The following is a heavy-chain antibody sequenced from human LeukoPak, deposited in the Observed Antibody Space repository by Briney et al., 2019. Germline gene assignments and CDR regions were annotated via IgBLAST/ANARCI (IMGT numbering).Heavy chain of an antibody. J-gene: IGHJ5*02. CDR2: INHSGST. Sequence: SETLSLTCVVYGGSFSGYYWSWIRQPPGKGLEWIGEINHSGSTNYNPSLKSRVTISGDTSKNQFSLKLSSVTAADTAVYYCARGLYSSGWYNWFDPWGQGTLVTVSS. CDR3: ARGLYSSGWYNWFDP. V-gene: IGHV4-34*01. CDR1: GGSFSGYY. D-gene: IGHD6-19*01.